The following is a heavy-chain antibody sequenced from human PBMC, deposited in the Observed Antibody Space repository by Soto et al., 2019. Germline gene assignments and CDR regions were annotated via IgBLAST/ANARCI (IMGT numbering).Heavy chain of an antibody. V-gene: IGHV4-31*03. D-gene: IGHD5-12*01. CDR1: GGSISRGGYY. Sequence: QVQLQESGPGLVKPSQTLSLTCTVSGGSISRGGYYWSWIRQHPGKGLEWIGYIYCSGGTYYNPVLKSRVTISVDTSENQFSLRLSSVTAADTAVYYCARKDSGYADYMDVWGKGTTVTVSS. CDR2: IYCSGGT. CDR3: ARKDSGYADYMDV. J-gene: IGHJ6*03.